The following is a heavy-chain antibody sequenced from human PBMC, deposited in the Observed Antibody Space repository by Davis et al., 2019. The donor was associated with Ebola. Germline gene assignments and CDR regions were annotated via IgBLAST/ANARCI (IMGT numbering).Heavy chain of an antibody. V-gene: IGHV1-69-2*01. CDR3: TTLDILTAYVPYAMDV. D-gene: IGHD3-9*01. Sequence: AASVKVSCKGSGYSFSDYYIHWVPGAPGKGLEWVGLVDPKGGKTVYAEKFQDRVTITADRSTDTVYMQLSSLRFEDAAIYYCTTLDILTAYVPYAMDVWGQGTTVSVS. CDR1: GYSFSDYY. CDR2: VDPKGGKT. J-gene: IGHJ6*02.